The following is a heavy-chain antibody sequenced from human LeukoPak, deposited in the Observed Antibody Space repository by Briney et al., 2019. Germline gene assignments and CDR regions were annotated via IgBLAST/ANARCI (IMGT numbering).Heavy chain of an antibody. CDR2: INPRDGGT. D-gene: IGHD2-15*01. J-gene: IGHJ4*02. CDR1: GYTFTDYY. Sequence: ASVKVSCKGSGYTFTDYYLHWVRQAPGQGIEWVGYINPRDGGTSSPPNFRGRVTMTTDASSSTVYMELSRLTSDDTAIYYCAREGNGLLSKDLDYWGQGTLVTVSS. V-gene: IGHV1-2*02. CDR3: AREGNGLLSKDLDY.